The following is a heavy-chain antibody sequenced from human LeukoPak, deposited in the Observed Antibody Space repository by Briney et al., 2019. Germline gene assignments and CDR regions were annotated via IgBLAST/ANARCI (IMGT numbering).Heavy chain of an antibody. CDR3: ARGSQLAVAVNY. CDR2: IYYSGST. Sequence: SETLSLTCTVSGGSISSSSYYWGWIRQLPGKGLEWIGSIYYSGSTYYNPSLKSRVTISVDTSKNQFSLKLSSVTAADTAVYYCARGSQLAVAVNYWGQGTLVTVSS. J-gene: IGHJ4*02. CDR1: GGSISSSSYY. V-gene: IGHV4-39*01. D-gene: IGHD6-19*01.